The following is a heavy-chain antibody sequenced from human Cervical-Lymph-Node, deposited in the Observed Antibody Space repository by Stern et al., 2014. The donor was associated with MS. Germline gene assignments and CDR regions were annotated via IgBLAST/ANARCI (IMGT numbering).Heavy chain of an antibody. J-gene: IGHJ4*02. CDR1: GYTFTSYG. Sequence: MQLVESGAEVKKPGASVKVSCKASGYTFTSYGISWVRQAPGQGLEWMGWISADNGNTNYAQKLQGRVTMTTDTSTSTAYMELRSLRSDDTAVYYCARSGRDYYDSSGYYEGDYWGQGTLVTVSS. V-gene: IGHV1-18*01. D-gene: IGHD3-22*01. CDR3: ARSGRDYYDSSGYYEGDY. CDR2: ISADNGNT.